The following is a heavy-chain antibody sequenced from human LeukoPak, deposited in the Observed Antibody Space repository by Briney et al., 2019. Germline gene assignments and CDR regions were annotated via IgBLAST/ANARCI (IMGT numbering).Heavy chain of an antibody. D-gene: IGHD5/OR15-5a*01. CDR3: ARDHRSSTYYYYMDV. CDR2: ISSSGSTI. J-gene: IGHJ6*03. V-gene: IGHV3-48*03. Sequence: GGSLRLSCAASGFTFSSYEMNWVRQAPGKGLEWVSYISSSGSTIYYADSVKGRFTISRDNAKNSLYLQMNSLRAEDTAVYYCARDHRSSTYYYYMDVWGKGTTVTVSS. CDR1: GFTFSSYE.